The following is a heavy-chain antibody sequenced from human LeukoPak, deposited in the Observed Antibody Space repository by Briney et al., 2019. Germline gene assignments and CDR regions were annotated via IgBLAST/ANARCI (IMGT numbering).Heavy chain of an antibody. D-gene: IGHD3-10*01. CDR3: ARGSLTMVRGVFVY. V-gene: IGHV1-18*04. CDR2: ISAYNGNT. CDR1: GYTFTSYG. J-gene: IGHJ4*02. Sequence: ASVKVSCKASGYTFTSYGISWVRQAPGQGLEWMGWISAYNGNTNYAQKLQGRVTMTTDTSTSTAYMELRSLRSDDTAVYYCARGSLTMVRGVFVYWSQGTLVTVSS.